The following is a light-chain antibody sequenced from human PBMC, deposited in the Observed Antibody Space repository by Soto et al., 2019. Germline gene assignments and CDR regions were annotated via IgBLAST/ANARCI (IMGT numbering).Light chain of an antibody. CDR1: SSDVGGFYS. J-gene: IGLJ2*01. Sequence: QSALTQPASVSGSPGQSITISCTGTSSDVGGFYSVSWYQQRPGRAPKLMIYDVSKRPSGVPDRFSGSKSGNTASLTISGLQAEDEADYYCCSYAGSYTVVFGGGTKLTVL. CDR2: DVS. CDR3: CSYAGSYTVV. V-gene: IGLV2-11*01.